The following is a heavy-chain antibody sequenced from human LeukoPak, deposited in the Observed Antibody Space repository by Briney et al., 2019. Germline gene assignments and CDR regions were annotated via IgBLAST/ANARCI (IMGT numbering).Heavy chain of an antibody. CDR1: GFTFSSYA. CDR3: AKTKYSSSWYPGAFDI. V-gene: IGHV3-23*01. Sequence: QPGGSLRLSCAASGFTFSSYAMSWVRQAPGKGLEWVSAISGSGGSTYYADSVKGRFTISRDNSKNTLYLQMNSLRAEDTAVYYCAKTKYSSSWYPGAFDIWGQGTMVTVSS. D-gene: IGHD6-13*01. CDR2: ISGSGGST. J-gene: IGHJ3*02.